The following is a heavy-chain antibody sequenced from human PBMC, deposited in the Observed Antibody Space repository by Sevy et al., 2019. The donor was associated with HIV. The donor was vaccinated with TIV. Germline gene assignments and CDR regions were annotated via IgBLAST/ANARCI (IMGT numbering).Heavy chain of an antibody. D-gene: IGHD3-3*01. V-gene: IGHV3-30*18. CDR1: GFTFSSYG. CDR2: ISYDGSNK. CDR3: VKPYDFWSGYNRENWFDP. J-gene: IGHJ5*02. Sequence: GGSLRLSCAASGFTFSSYGMHWVRQAPGKGLEWVAVISYDGSNKYYADSVKGRFTISRDNSKNTLYLQMNSLRAEDTAVYYCVKPYDFWSGYNRENWFDPWGQGTLVTVSS.